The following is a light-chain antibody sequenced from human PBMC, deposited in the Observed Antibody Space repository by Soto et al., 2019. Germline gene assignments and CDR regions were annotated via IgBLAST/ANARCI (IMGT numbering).Light chain of an antibody. CDR2: WAS. CDR3: QQHYSTPRT. J-gene: IGKJ2*02. V-gene: IGKV4-1*01. CDR1: QSVLYSSNNKNY. Sequence: DIVMTQSPDSLAVSLGERATINCKSSQSVLYSSNNKNYLAWYQQKPGQPPKLLIYWASTRESGVPDRFSGSGSWTDFPLPISSLQAEDVAVYYCQQHYSTPRTFGQGTKLEIK.